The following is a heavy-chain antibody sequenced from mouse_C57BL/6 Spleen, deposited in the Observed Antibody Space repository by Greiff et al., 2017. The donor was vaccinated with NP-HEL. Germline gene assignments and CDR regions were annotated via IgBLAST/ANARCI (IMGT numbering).Heavy chain of an antibody. D-gene: IGHD1-1*01. J-gene: IGHJ2*01. V-gene: IGHV1-81*01. CDR1: GYTFTSYG. CDR3: ARRGYYGSSFGGDY. Sequence: QVQLQQSGAELARPGASVKLSCKASGYTFTSYGISWVKQRTGQGLEWIGEIYPRSGNTYYNEKFKGKATLTADKSSSTAYMELRSLTSEDSAVYFCARRGYYGSSFGGDYWGQGTTLTVSS. CDR2: IYPRSGNT.